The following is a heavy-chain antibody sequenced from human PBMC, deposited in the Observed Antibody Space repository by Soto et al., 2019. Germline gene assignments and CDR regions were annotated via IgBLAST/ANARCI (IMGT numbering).Heavy chain of an antibody. CDR1: GFTFSDHY. V-gene: IGHV3-72*01. J-gene: IGHJ4*02. Sequence: EVQLVESGGGLVQPGGSLRLSCAASGFTFSDHYMDWVRQAPGKGLEWVGRTRNKANSHTTEYAASVKGRFTISRDDSKNSLYLQMNSLKTEDTAVYYCARVLGYSGYEIWDYWGQGTLVTVSS. CDR2: TRNKANSHTT. CDR3: ARVLGYSGYEIWDY. D-gene: IGHD5-12*01.